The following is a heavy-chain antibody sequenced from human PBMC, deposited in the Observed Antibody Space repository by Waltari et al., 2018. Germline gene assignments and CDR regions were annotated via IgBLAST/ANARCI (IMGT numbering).Heavy chain of an antibody. CDR2: AHHCGGT. CDR1: GVSLSSNNW. CDR3: ARDGDYSSGRVFDS. V-gene: IGHV4-4*02. D-gene: IGHD6-19*01. J-gene: IGHJ4*02. Sequence: QVQLQQSGPGLVRPSGTLSLSCAVSGVSLSSNNWWSWVRQSPGKGLEWIGEAHHCGGTKYRSSFRSRVTSSLDQSKNQCALTLSAVTAADAAVYYCARDGDYSSGRVFDSWGQGTLVNVSS.